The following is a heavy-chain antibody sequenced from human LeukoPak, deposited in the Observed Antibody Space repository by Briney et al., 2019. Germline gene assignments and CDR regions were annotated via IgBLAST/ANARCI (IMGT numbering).Heavy chain of an antibody. D-gene: IGHD1-1*01. V-gene: IGHV4-59*01. CDR3: ARLRYDLYYYYMDV. CDR2: IYYSGST. CDR1: GGSISSYY. J-gene: IGHJ6*03. Sequence: SETLSLTCTVSGGSISSYYWSWIRQPPGKGLEWIGYIYYSGSTNYNPSLKSRVTISVDTSKNQFSLKLSSVTAADTAVYYCARLRYDLYYYYMDVWGKGTTVTVSS.